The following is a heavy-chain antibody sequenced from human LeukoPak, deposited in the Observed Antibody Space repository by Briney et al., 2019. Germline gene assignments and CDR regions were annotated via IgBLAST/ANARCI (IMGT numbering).Heavy chain of an antibody. CDR3: ARWDSSGCLDY. J-gene: IGHJ4*02. D-gene: IGHD3-22*01. CDR2: ISSSGTTI. V-gene: IGHV3-11*01. CDR1: GLTFSDYY. Sequence: KPGGSLRLSCAASGLTFSDYYMSWIRQAPEKGLEWVSYISSSGTTIYYADSVKGRFTISRDNAKNSLYLQMNSLRAEDTAVYFCARWDSSGCLDYWGQGTLVTVSS.